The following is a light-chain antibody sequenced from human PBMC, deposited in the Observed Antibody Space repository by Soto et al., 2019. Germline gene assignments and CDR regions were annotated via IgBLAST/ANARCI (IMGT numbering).Light chain of an antibody. CDR3: QQYGTAPPLT. Sequence: EIVSTQSPGTLSLSPGERATPSCRASQSVTSNYLAWYQQKPGQAPRLLIYGASSRATGIPDRFSGSGSATDFTLTISRLEPEDFAVYYCQQYGTAPPLTFGGGTKVDIK. J-gene: IGKJ4*01. V-gene: IGKV3-20*01. CDR1: QSVTSNY. CDR2: GAS.